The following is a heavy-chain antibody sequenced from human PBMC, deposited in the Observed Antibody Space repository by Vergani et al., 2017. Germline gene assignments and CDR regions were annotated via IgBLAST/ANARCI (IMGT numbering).Heavy chain of an antibody. CDR3: ARGFSGYAQVDY. Sequence: QVQLVQSGAEVKKPGSSVKVSCKASGGTFSSYTISWVRQAPGQGLEWMGGIIPILGIANYAQKFQGRITITADKSTSTAYMDLSTLRSEDTAVYYCARGFSGYAQVDYWGQGTRVIVSS. J-gene: IGHJ4*02. CDR2: IIPILGIA. D-gene: IGHD5-12*01. CDR1: GGTFSSYT. V-gene: IGHV1-69*02.